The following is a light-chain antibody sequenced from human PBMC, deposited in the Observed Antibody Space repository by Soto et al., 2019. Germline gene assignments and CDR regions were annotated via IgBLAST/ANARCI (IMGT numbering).Light chain of an antibody. Sequence: QSALTQPASVSGSPGQSITLSCTGTSSDVGGYSYVSWYQQHPGDAPKLMIFHVTNRPSGVSDRFSGSKSGNTASLTISGLQAEDEADYYCSSYTSSTAYIFGTGTKLTVL. CDR2: HVT. J-gene: IGLJ1*01. CDR1: SSDVGGYSY. V-gene: IGLV2-14*03. CDR3: SSYTSSTAYI.